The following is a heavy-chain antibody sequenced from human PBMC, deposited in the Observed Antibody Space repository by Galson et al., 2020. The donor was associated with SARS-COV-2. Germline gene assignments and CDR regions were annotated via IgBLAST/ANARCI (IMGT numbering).Heavy chain of an antibody. CDR1: GGTFSSYP. J-gene: IGHJ5*02. D-gene: IGHD2-2*01. CDR3: ARDLRYCSSTSWDEIRFDR. Sequence: SVNVSCKASGGTFSSYPISWVRQATGQGLEWMGGIIPILCIANYAQKFQGRLTITADKSTSTAYMELSSLRSEDTDVYYCARDLRYCSSTSWDEIRFDRWGQGTLVTVSS. V-gene: IGHV1-69*10. CDR2: IIPILCIA.